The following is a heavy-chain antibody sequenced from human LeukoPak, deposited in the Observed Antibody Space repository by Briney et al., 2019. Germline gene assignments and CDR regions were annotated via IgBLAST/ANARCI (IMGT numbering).Heavy chain of an antibody. J-gene: IGHJ6*03. CDR2: IIPIFGTA. V-gene: IGHV1-69*05. Sequence: SVKVSCKASGGTFSSYAISWVRQAPGQGLEWMGRIIPIFGTANYAQKFQGRVTITTDESTSTAYMELSSLRSEDTAVYYCARGAPSGWYPYYYYYYMDVWGKGATVTVSS. CDR1: GGTFSSYA. D-gene: IGHD6-19*01. CDR3: ARGAPSGWYPYYYYYYMDV.